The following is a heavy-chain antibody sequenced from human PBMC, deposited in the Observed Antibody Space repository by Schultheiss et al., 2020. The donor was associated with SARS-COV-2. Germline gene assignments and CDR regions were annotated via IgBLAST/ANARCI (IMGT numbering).Heavy chain of an antibody. CDR1: GGSISSYY. V-gene: IGHV4-59*12. J-gene: IGHJ3*02. D-gene: IGHD1-26*01. CDR3: ARGLVGATTAFDI. CDR2: IYYSGST. Sequence: SETLSLTCTVSGGSISSYYWSWIRQPPGKGLEWIGYIYYSGSTNYNPSLKSRVTMSVDTSKNQFSLKLSSVTAADTAVYYCARGLVGATTAFDIWGQGTMVTVSS.